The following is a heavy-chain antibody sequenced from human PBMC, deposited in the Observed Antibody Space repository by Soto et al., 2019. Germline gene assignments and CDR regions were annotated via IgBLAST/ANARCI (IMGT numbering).Heavy chain of an antibody. V-gene: IGHV1-2*04. J-gene: IGHJ3*02. D-gene: IGHD2-15*01. CDR1: GYTFTGYY. Sequence: ASVKVSCKASGYTFTGYYMHWVRQAPGQGLEWMGWINPNSGGTNYAQKFQGWVTMTRDTSISTAYMELSRLRSDDPAVYYCARGSGYCSGGSCYSYAFDIWGQGTMVTVSS. CDR2: INPNSGGT. CDR3: ARGSGYCSGGSCYSYAFDI.